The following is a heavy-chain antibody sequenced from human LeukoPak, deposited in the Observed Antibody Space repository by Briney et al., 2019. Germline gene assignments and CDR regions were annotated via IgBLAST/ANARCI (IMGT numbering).Heavy chain of an antibody. J-gene: IGHJ4*02. Sequence: SETLSLTCAVSGGSISSGGYSWSWIRQPPGKGLEWIGYIYHSGSTYYNPSLKSRVTISVDRSKNQFSLKLSSVTAADTAVYYCARASRYYSFSDYWGQGTLVTVSS. CDR1: GGSISSGGYS. D-gene: IGHD3-22*01. CDR2: IYHSGST. CDR3: ARASRYYSFSDY. V-gene: IGHV4-30-2*01.